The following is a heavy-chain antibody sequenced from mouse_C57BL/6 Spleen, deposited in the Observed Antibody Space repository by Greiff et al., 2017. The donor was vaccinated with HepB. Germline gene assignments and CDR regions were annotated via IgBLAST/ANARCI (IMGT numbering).Heavy chain of an antibody. V-gene: IGHV1-59*01. CDR2: IDPSDSYT. J-gene: IGHJ4*01. CDR3: ARRGLGRYYAMDY. Sequence: QVHVKQPGAELVRPGTSVKLSCKASGYTFTSYWMHWVKQRPGQGLEWIGVIDPSDSYTNYNQKFKGKATLTVDTSSSTAYMQLSSLTSEDSAVYYCARRGLGRYYAMDYWGQGTSVTVSS. CDR1: GYTFTSYW. D-gene: IGHD4-1*01.